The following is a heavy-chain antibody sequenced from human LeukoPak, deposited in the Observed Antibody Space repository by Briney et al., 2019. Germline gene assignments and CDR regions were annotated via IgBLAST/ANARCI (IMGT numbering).Heavy chain of an antibody. V-gene: IGHV4-38-2*02. CDR2: IYHSGST. CDR1: GYSISSGYY. D-gene: IGHD1-1*01. J-gene: IGHJ5*02. CDR3: ARVEAPHTTEGGWFDP. Sequence: SETLSLTCTVSGYSISSGYYWGWIRQPPGKGLEWIGSIYHSGSTYYNPSLKSRVTISVDTSKNQFSLKLSSVTAADTAVYYCARVEAPHTTEGGWFDPWGQGTLVTVSS.